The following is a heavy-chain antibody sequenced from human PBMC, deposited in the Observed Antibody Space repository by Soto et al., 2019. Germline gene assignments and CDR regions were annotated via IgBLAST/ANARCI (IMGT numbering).Heavy chain of an antibody. Sequence: ASVKVSCKASGYTFTGYYMHWVRQAPGQGPEWMGWISPNSGGTNYAQKFQGRVTMTRDTSISTAYMELSRLRSDDTAVYYCARDGESETDGGYYYGMDVWGQGTTVTVSS. J-gene: IGHJ6*02. CDR1: GYTFTGYY. V-gene: IGHV1-2*02. CDR2: ISPNSGGT. CDR3: ARDGESETDGGYYYGMDV. D-gene: IGHD3-10*01.